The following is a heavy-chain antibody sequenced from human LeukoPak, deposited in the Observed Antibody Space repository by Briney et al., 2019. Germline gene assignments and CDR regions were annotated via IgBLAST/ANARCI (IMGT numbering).Heavy chain of an antibody. CDR1: GGSFSGYY. D-gene: IGHD5-24*01. J-gene: IGHJ6*02. CDR3: AREGRDGYNLKGGPDYGMDV. V-gene: IGHV4-34*01. Sequence: SETLSLTCAVYGGSFSGYYWSWIRQPPGKGLEWIGEINHSGSTNYNPSLKSRVTISVDTSKNQFSLKLSSVTAADTAVYYCAREGRDGYNLKGGPDYGMDVWGQGTTVTVSS. CDR2: INHSGST.